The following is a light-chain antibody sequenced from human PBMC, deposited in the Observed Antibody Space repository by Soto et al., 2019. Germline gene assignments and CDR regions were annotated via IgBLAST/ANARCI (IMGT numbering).Light chain of an antibody. CDR3: QQLNSYPLT. Sequence: DIQLTQSPSFLSASVGDRVTITCRASQGISSYLAWYQQKPGKDPKLLIYAASTLQSGVPSRFSGSGSGKEFTLTISSLQPEDFATYYCQQLNSYPLTFGGGTKVEIK. J-gene: IGKJ4*01. CDR2: AAS. V-gene: IGKV1-9*01. CDR1: QGISSY.